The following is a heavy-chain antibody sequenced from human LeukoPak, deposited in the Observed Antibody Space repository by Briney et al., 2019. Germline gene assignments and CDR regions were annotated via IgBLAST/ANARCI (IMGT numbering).Heavy chain of an antibody. D-gene: IGHD6-19*01. V-gene: IGHV1-69*01. CDR2: IIPIFGTA. Sequence: SVKVSCKASGGTFSSYAISWVRQAPGQGLEWMGGIIPIFGTANYAQKFQGRVTITADESMSTAYMELSSLRSEDTAVYYCARNLIAVAPPRYYYYYMDVWGKGTTVTVSS. CDR1: GGTFSSYA. J-gene: IGHJ6*03. CDR3: ARNLIAVAPPRYYYYYMDV.